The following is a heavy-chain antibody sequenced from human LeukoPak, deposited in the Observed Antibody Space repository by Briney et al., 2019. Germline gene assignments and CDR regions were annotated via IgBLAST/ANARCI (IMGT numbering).Heavy chain of an antibody. Sequence: GSMKVSCKASGYPFTSYSMYWVRPGPGEKLWMLRWINAGNGTIKYSQKFQGRVTITRDTSASTAYMELSRLRSEDTAVYYCASVLLDYGDYVFDYWGQGTLVTVSS. CDR2: INAGNGTI. D-gene: IGHD4-17*01. CDR3: ASVLLDYGDYVFDY. J-gene: IGHJ4*02. V-gene: IGHV1-3*01. CDR1: GYPFTSYS.